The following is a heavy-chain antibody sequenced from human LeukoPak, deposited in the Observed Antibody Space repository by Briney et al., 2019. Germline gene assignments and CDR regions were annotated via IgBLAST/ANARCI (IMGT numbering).Heavy chain of an antibody. Sequence: SETLSLTCAVYGGSLSDYHWSWIRQPPGKGLEWIGEIDHTGSTNYNPSLESRVTISIDTSKNQFSLSLTSVTAADTAVYFCARGQVVREYWGQGTLVTVSS. J-gene: IGHJ4*02. D-gene: IGHD2-15*01. CDR3: ARGQVVREY. CDR2: IDHTGST. CDR1: GGSLSDYH. V-gene: IGHV4-34*01.